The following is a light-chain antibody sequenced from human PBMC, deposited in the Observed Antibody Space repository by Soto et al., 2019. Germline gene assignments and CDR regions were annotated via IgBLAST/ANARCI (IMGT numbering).Light chain of an antibody. CDR2: GAS. Sequence: EIVLTQSPGTLSLSPGERATLSCRASQSVSSSYVDWYQQKPGQAPRLLIYGASSRATGIPDRFSGSGSGTDFTLNISRLEPEAFAVYYCQQYGSSPRVTFGGGTKVEIK. V-gene: IGKV3-20*01. CDR3: QQYGSSPRVT. J-gene: IGKJ4*01. CDR1: QSVSSSY.